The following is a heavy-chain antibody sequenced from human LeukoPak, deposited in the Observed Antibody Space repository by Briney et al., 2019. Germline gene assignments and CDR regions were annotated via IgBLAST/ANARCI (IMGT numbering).Heavy chain of an antibody. D-gene: IGHD2-2*02. J-gene: IGHJ4*02. CDR2: FDPEDGET. CDR1: GYTLTELS. CDR3: ATPARYCSSTSCYMRWDY. V-gene: IGHV1-24*01. Sequence: ASVKVSCKVSGYTLTELSMHWVRQAPGKGLEWMGGFDPEDGETIYAQKFQGRVTMTEDTSTDTAYMELSSLRSEDTAVYYCATPARYCSSTSCYMRWDYWGQGTLVTASS.